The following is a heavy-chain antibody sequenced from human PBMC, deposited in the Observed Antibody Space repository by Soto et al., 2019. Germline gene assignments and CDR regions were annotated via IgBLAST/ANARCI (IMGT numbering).Heavy chain of an antibody. CDR1: GGTFSSYT. CDR2: IIPILGIA. Sequence: QVQLVQSGAEVKKPGSSVKVSCKASGGTFSSYTISWVRQAPGQGLEWMGRIIPILGIANYAQKFQGRVTITADKATSTAYMELSSLRSEDTAVYYCARAGGYDSDYFQHWGQGTLVTVSS. D-gene: IGHD5-12*01. J-gene: IGHJ1*01. CDR3: ARAGGYDSDYFQH. V-gene: IGHV1-69*02.